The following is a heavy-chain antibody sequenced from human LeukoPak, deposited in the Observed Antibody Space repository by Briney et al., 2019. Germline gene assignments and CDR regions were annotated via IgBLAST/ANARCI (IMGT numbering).Heavy chain of an antibody. Sequence: PSETLSLTCTVSGGSISTYYWSWIRQPPGKGLEWIGEINHSGSTNYNPSLKSRVTISVDTSKNQFSLKLSSVTAADTAVYYCARGIQWLVYYYYMDVWGKGTTVTISS. CDR3: ARGIQWLVYYYYMDV. D-gene: IGHD6-19*01. CDR2: INHSGST. J-gene: IGHJ6*03. CDR1: GGSISTYY. V-gene: IGHV4-34*01.